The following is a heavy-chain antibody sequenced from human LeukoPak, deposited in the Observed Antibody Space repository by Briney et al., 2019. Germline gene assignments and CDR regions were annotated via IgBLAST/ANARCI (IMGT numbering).Heavy chain of an antibody. J-gene: IGHJ4*02. CDR1: GYTFTSYA. Sequence: ASVKVSCKASGYTFTSYAMNWVRQAPGQGLEWTGWINTNTGNPTYAQGFTGRFVFSLDTSVSTAYLQISSLKAEDTPVYYCAREKSSGWYDYWGQGTLVTVSS. D-gene: IGHD6-19*01. CDR2: INTNTGNP. V-gene: IGHV7-4-1*02. CDR3: AREKSSGWYDY.